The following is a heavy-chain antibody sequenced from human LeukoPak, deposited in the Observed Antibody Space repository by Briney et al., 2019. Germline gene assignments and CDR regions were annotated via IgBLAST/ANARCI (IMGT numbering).Heavy chain of an antibody. D-gene: IGHD3-22*01. V-gene: IGHV4-59*06. CDR1: GGSISSYY. J-gene: IGHJ4*02. CDR3: ASGVDYYDSSGYYLY. CDR2: IYYSGST. Sequence: SETLSLTCTVSGGSISSYYWSWIRQPPGKGLEWIGYIYYSGSTYYNPSLKSRVTISVDTSKNQFSLKLSSVTAADTAVYYCASGVDYYDSSGYYLYWGQGTLVTVSS.